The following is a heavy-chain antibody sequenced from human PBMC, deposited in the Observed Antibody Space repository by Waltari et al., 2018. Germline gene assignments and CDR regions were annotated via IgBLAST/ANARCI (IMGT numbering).Heavy chain of an antibody. D-gene: IGHD3-22*01. CDR2: ISYDGSNK. V-gene: IGHV3-30*18. CDR3: AKGPAMIGPFDY. CDR1: GFPFSSYG. Sequence: QVQLVESGGGVVQPGRSLRLSCAASGFPFSSYGMHWVRQAPGKGLEWVAVISYDGSNKYYADSVKGRFTISRDNSKNTLYLQMNSLRAEDTAVYYCAKGPAMIGPFDYWGQGTLVTVSS. J-gene: IGHJ4*02.